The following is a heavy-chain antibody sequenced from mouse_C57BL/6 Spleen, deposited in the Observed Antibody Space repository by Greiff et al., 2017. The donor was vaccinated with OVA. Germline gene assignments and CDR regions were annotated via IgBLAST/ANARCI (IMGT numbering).Heavy chain of an antibody. J-gene: IGHJ2*01. D-gene: IGHD1-1*01. CDR1: GYTFTSYW. V-gene: IGHV1-74*01. Sequence: QVQLKQPGAELVKPGASVKVSCKASGYTFTSYWMHWVKQRPGQGLEWIGRIHPSDSDTNYNQKFKGKATLTVDKSSSTAYMQLSSLTSEDSAVYYCAINYGSSYGYFDYWGQGTTLTVSS. CDR2: IHPSDSDT. CDR3: AINYGSSYGYFDY.